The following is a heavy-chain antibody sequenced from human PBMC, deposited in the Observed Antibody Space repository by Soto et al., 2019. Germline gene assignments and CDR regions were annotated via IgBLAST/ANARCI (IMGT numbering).Heavy chain of an antibody. V-gene: IGHV5-10-1*01. Sequence: PGATLKISCKGRGYKYSTYWINWVRQMPRKGLEWMGRIDVSDSYTNYYPSFEGLVSIAADKSSSTVYLQWSSLKAADTAIYYYAKRRVGDAFDVWGQGTMVTGSS. J-gene: IGHJ3*01. CDR2: IDVSDSYT. CDR3: AKRRVGDAFDV. CDR1: GYKYSTYW. D-gene: IGHD1-26*01.